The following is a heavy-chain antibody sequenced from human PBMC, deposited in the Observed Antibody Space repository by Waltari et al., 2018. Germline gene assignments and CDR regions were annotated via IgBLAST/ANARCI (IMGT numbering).Heavy chain of an antibody. D-gene: IGHD3-10*01. Sequence: EVQLVESVAVLVQTGGSLRLSCAAYGFSFSTYWMNWARQVPGEGLVSVARINPNGNTVLYADSVKGRFTISRDNAKNMLYLQMNSLRDDDTAVYYCARSGFMDVWGQGTTVTVSS. CDR2: INPNGNTV. J-gene: IGHJ6*02. V-gene: IGHV3-74*03. CDR3: ARSGFMDV. CDR1: GFSFSTYW.